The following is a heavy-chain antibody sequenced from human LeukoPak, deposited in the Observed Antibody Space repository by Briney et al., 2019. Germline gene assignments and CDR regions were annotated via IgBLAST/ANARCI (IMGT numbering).Heavy chain of an antibody. D-gene: IGHD5-24*01. V-gene: IGHV5-51*01. J-gene: IGHJ4*02. Sequence: GEPLKISCKGLGYSFSSYWNAWLRQRRGKGLEWMGIIYPGGSETRYDPSFQGQVTISADMSTSTAYLQWSSLRASDTAMYYCARASRDGYNQNFDHWGQGTLVTVSS. CDR2: IYPGGSET. CDR1: GYSFSSYW. CDR3: ARASRDGYNQNFDH.